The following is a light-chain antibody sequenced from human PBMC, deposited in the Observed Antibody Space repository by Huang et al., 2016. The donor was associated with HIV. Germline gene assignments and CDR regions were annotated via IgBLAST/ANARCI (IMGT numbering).Light chain of an antibody. CDR3: HHYGGSSWT. CDR2: GTS. J-gene: IGKJ1*01. CDR1: QSVSTYY. V-gene: IGKV3-20*01. Sequence: DIVLTQSPGTLSLSPGRGATPSCRASQSVSTYYLAWYQQKPGQAPRLLIHGTSTRAAGIPDRFSGSGSGTDFTLTISRLESEDSAVYYCHHYGGSSWTFGLGTKVEIK.